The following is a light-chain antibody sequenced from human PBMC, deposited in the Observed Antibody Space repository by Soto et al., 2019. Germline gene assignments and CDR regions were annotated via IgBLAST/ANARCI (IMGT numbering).Light chain of an antibody. CDR1: SRDVGGYNY. CDR2: EVT. V-gene: IGLV2-8*01. J-gene: IGLJ3*02. Sequence: QSALTQPPSASGPPGQSVTISCTGTSRDVGGYNYVSWYQQHPGKAPKLIIFEVTKRPSGVPDRFSGSKSANTASLTVSGLQAEDEAEYYCTSYGGANTLVFGGGTKVTVL. CDR3: TSYGGANTLV.